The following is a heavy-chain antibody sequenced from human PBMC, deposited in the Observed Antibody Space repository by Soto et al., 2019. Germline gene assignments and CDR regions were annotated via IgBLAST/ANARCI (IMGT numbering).Heavy chain of an antibody. J-gene: IGHJ6*03. D-gene: IGHD5-18*01. Sequence: ASEKVSCKASGYTFTSYDINWVRQATGQGLEWMGWMNPNSGNTGYAQKFQGRVTMTRNTSISTAYMELSSLRSEDTAVYYCARVWIQPPHYYSYMDVWGKGTTVTVSS. CDR3: ARVWIQPPHYYSYMDV. CDR2: MNPNSGNT. V-gene: IGHV1-8*01. CDR1: GYTFTSYD.